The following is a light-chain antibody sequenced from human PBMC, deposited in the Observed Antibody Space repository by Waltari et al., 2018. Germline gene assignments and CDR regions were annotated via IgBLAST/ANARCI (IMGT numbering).Light chain of an antibody. J-gene: IGLJ3*02. CDR3: SSFTSSSTWV. Sequence: QSALTQSASVSGSPGQSITISCTGTTSDLGGYNYVSWYQQHPGKAPKLMIYDVSSRPSGISSRFSGSKFGNTASLTISGLQPEDEADYYCSSFTSSSTWVFGGGTKLTVL. V-gene: IGLV2-14*03. CDR2: DVS. CDR1: TSDLGGYNY.